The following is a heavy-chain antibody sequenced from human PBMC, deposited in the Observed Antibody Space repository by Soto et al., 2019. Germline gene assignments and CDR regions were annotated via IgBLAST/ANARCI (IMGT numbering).Heavy chain of an antibody. CDR2: IYTGGST. V-gene: IGHV4-4*07. Sequence: SETVSLTCTVSGGSISSYYWSWIRQPAGKGLEWIGRIYTGGSTNYNPSLKSRVTMSVDTSKNQFSLKLNSVTAADTAVYYCVRDYDFWSGSFGMDVWGQGTTVTVSS. CDR1: GGSISSYY. CDR3: VRDYDFWSGSFGMDV. J-gene: IGHJ6*02. D-gene: IGHD3-3*01.